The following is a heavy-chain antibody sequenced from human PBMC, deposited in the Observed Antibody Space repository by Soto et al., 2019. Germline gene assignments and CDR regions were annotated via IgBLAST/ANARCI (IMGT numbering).Heavy chain of an antibody. CDR1: GGTFSSQA. Sequence: SVQVSCKASGGTFSSQAISWVRQAPGQGLQWMGMIIPIFGSANYAQKFQGRVKITADESTSTAYLELSSLRSEDTAIYFWARDAPNLRLTVISRSSHSW. CDR2: IIPIFGSA. D-gene: IGHD3-9*01. V-gene: IGHV1-69*13. J-gene: IGHJ5*01. CDR3: ARDAPNLRLTVISRSSHS.